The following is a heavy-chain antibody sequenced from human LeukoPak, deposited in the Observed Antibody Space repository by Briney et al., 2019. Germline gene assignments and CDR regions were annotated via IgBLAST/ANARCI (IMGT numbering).Heavy chain of an antibody. D-gene: IGHD3-3*01. V-gene: IGHV4-59*11. J-gene: IGHJ4*02. CDR2: IYYSGST. CDR1: NGAISGHY. CDR3: ARVNYDFWSSADY. Sequence: SETLSLTSYVSNGAISGHYWSWIRQPPRKGLEWIGYIYYSGSTNYNPSLQSRVTISVDTSKNQFSLKLASVTAADSAMYYCARVNYDFWSSADYWGQGTLVTVSS.